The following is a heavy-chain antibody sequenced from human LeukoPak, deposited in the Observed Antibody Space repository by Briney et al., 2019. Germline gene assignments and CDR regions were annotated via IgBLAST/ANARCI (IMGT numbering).Heavy chain of an antibody. V-gene: IGHV4-34*01. D-gene: IGHD2-15*01. CDR2: INHSGST. CDR3: ARALVAATRDSAY. J-gene: IGHJ4*02. CDR1: GGTFSGYY. Sequence: SETLSLTCAVYGGTFSGYYWSWLRQPPGKGLEWIGEINHSGSTNYNPSRKSRVTISVDTSKNQFSLKLSSETAADTAVYYCARALVAATRDSAYWGQVTLVTVSS.